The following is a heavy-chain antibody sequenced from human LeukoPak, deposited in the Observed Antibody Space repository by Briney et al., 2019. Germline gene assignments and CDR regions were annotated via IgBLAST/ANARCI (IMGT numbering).Heavy chain of an antibody. J-gene: IGHJ4*02. CDR3: ASLSSSGWYGEQFDY. CDR2: ISSSSSYI. D-gene: IGHD6-19*01. Sequence: GGSLRLSRAASGFTFSSYSMNWVHQAPGKGLEWVSSISSSSSYIYYADSVKGRFTISRDNAKNSLYLQMNSLRAEDTAVYYCASLSSSGWYGEQFDYWGQGTLVTVSS. CDR1: GFTFSSYS. V-gene: IGHV3-21*01.